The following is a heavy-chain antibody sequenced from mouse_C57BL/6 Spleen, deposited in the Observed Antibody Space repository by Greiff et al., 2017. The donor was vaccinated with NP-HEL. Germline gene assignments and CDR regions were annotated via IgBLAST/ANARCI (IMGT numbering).Heavy chain of an antibody. CDR2: IDPNSGGT. V-gene: IGHV1-62-3*01. CDR1: GYTFTSYW. D-gene: IGHD2-3*01. Sequence: QVQLQQPGAELVKPGASVKLSCKASGYTFTSYWMHWVKQRPGRGLEWIGRIDPNSGGTKYNEKFKSKATLTVDKPSSTAYMELRSLTSEDSAVYFCARTIYDGYYFYAMDYWGQGTSVTVSS. CDR3: ARTIYDGYYFYAMDY. J-gene: IGHJ4*01.